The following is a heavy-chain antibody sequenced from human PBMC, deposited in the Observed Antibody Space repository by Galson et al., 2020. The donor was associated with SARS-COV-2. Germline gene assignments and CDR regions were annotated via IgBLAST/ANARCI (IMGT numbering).Heavy chain of an antibody. CDR3: ARSASGSYFNCFDY. Sequence: GESLKISCAASGFTFSSYAMHWVRQAPGKGLEWVAVISYDGSNKYYADSVKGRFTISRDNSKNTLYLQMNSLRAEDTAVYYCARSASGSYFNCFDYWGQGTLVTVSS. D-gene: IGHD1-26*01. V-gene: IGHV3-30*04. CDR1: GFTFSSYA. CDR2: ISYDGSNK. J-gene: IGHJ4*02.